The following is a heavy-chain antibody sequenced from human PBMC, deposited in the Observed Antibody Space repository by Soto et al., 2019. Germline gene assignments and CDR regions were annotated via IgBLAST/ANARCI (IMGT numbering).Heavy chain of an antibody. Sequence: ASVKVSCKASGDTFTGYYMHWVRQAPGQGLEWMGWINPNSGGTNYAQKFQGWVTMTRDTSISTAYMELSRLRSDDTAVYYCARTAILTGYDYYYGMDVWGQGTTVTVSS. CDR3: ARTAILTGYDYYYGMDV. CDR1: GDTFTGYY. J-gene: IGHJ6*02. CDR2: INPNSGGT. D-gene: IGHD3-9*01. V-gene: IGHV1-2*04.